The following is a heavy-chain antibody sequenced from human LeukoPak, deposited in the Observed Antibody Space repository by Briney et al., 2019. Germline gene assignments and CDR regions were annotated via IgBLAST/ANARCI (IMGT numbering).Heavy chain of an antibody. CDR3: ARDPGACSGGSCHHFDY. D-gene: IGHD2-15*01. CDR1: GGTFSSYT. J-gene: IGHJ4*02. Sequence: GSSVKVSCKASGGTFSSYTISWVRQAPGQGLEWMGWISAYNGNTNYAQKLQGRVTMTTDTSTSTAYMELRSLRSDDTAVYYCARDPGACSGGSCHHFDYWGQGTLVTVSS. V-gene: IGHV1-18*01. CDR2: ISAYNGNT.